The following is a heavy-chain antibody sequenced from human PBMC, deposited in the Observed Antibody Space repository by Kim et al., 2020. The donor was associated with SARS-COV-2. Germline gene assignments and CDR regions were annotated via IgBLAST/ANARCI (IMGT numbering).Heavy chain of an antibody. CDR2: VDQSGTT. J-gene: IGHJ4*03. CDR3: ARAPGQTGLRYFDS. V-gene: IGHV4-34*01. Sequence: SETLSLTCAVYGGSFSGNYWNWIRQPPGKGLEWIGEVDQSGTTDYNPSLKSRVILSVDASKNQFSLKVKSVTAADTAVYYCARAPGQTGLRYFDSWALGTLVTVSS. CDR1: GGSFSGNY.